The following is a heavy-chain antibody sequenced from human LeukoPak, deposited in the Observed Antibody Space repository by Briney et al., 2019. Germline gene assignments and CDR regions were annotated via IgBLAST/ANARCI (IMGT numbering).Heavy chain of an antibody. CDR2: IRSKANSYAT. D-gene: IGHD3-22*01. CDR1: GFTFSGSA. V-gene: IGHV3-73*01. Sequence: GGSLRLSCATSGFTFSGSAIHWVRQASGKGLEWVGRIRSKANSYATTDVASVKGRFTISRDDSKNTAYLEMSSLKTEDTAVYCCTRPSYDSSVSGVVYWGQGILVTVSS. J-gene: IGHJ4*02. CDR3: TRPSYDSSVSGVVY.